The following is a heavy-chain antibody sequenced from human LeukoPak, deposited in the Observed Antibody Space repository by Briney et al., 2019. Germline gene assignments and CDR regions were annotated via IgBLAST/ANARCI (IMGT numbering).Heavy chain of an antibody. CDR2: IYSGGST. V-gene: IGHV3-53*01. Sequence: PGGSLRLSCAASGFTVSSNYMSWVRQAPGKGLEWVSVIYSGGSTYYADSVKGRFTISRDNSKNTLYLQLNSLRGEDMAVYYCASQTTVKYYFDYWGQGTLVTVSS. CDR1: GFTVSSNY. CDR3: ASQTTVKYYFDY. J-gene: IGHJ4*02. D-gene: IGHD4-17*01.